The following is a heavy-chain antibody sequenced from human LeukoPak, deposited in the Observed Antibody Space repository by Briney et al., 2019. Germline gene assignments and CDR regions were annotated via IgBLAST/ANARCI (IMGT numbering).Heavy chain of an antibody. Sequence: PGRSLRLSCAASGFTFDDYAMHWVRQAPGKGLEWVSGISWNSGSIGYADSVKGRFTISRDNAKNSLYLQMNSLRAEDTAVYYCAREDSYYYGSGSYPFDYWGQGTLVTVSS. J-gene: IGHJ4*02. D-gene: IGHD3-10*01. CDR3: AREDSYYYGSGSYPFDY. CDR2: ISWNSGSI. V-gene: IGHV3-9*01. CDR1: GFTFDDYA.